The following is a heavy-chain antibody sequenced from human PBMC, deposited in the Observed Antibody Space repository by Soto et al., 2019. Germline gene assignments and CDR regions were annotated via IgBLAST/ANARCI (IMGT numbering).Heavy chain of an antibody. V-gene: IGHV3-21*01. J-gene: IGHJ4*02. Sequence: GGSLRLSCTVSGFALNNYGINWVRQAPGKGLEWVSSISKSDYTYYSDSVKGRFTISRDNAKNSVSLQMNTLRVEDTAVYYCAREDSIIIPAVSDFWGQGTLVTVSS. D-gene: IGHD2-2*01. CDR1: GFALNNYG. CDR3: AREDSIIIPAVSDF. CDR2: ISKSDYT.